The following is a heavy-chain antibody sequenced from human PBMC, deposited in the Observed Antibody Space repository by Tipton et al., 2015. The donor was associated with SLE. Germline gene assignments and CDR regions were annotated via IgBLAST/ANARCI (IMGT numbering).Heavy chain of an antibody. J-gene: IGHJ5*02. D-gene: IGHD4-23*01. V-gene: IGHV4-34*01. CDR3: ARGGRGDGGNPFDP. CDR2: INHTGGT. CDR1: GGSFSEYY. Sequence: TLSLTCAVYGGSFSEYYWSWIRQTPGEGLEWIGEINHTGGTNYNPSLESRVTMSVDTSKNQFSLKLSSVTAADTAMYYCARGGRGDGGNPFDPWGQGTLVTVSS.